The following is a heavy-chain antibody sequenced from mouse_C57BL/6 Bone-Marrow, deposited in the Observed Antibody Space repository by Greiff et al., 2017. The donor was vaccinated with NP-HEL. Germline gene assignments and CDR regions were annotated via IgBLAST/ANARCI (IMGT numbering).Heavy chain of an antibody. J-gene: IGHJ4*01. D-gene: IGHD2-1*01. V-gene: IGHV14-3*01. Sequence: VQLQQSVAELVRPGASVKLSCTASGFNIKNTYMHWVKQRPEQGLEWIGRIDPANGNTKYAPKFQGTATITADTSSNTAYLQLSSLTSEDTAIYYCARGSMVTLYRYAMEYWGQGTSVTVSS. CDR1: GFNIKNTY. CDR3: ARGSMVTLYRYAMEY. CDR2: IDPANGNT.